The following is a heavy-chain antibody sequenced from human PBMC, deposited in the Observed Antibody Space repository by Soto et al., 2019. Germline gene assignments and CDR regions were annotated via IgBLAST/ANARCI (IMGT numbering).Heavy chain of an antibody. J-gene: IGHJ4*02. CDR2: ITFTGVST. D-gene: IGHD6-13*01. V-gene: IGHV3-23*01. Sequence: GGSLRLSCAASEFSFDDCAMSWVRQAPGKGLEWVSSITFTGVSTYYADSVKGRFTISRDNPKDTLYLQMNSLRAEDTAIYYCAKASVWYPYFDSWGQGTLVTVSS. CDR1: EFSFDDCA. CDR3: AKASVWYPYFDS.